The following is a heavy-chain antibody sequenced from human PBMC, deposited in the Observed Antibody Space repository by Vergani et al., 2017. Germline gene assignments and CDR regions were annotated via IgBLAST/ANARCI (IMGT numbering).Heavy chain of an antibody. D-gene: IGHD2/OR15-2a*01. CDR1: GFPFSDYG. J-gene: IGHJ6*03. Sequence: QVQLVESGGGEVQPGRSLRLSCSAAGFPFSDYGVHWVRQAPGKGLEWVSVISYDGNKKNYADAVKGRFTISRDNSKNTLYLEMNALRAEDTAVYYCARDLLTIVTTLDYYYMGGWGKGTTVTVSS. CDR3: ARDLLTIVTTLDYYYMGG. V-gene: IGHV3-30*03. CDR2: ISYDGNKK.